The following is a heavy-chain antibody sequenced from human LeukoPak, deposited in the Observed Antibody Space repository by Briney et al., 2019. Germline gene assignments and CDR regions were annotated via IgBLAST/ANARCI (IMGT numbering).Heavy chain of an antibody. J-gene: IGHJ6*03. Sequence: PGGSLRLSCAASGFTVSSNYMSWVRQAPGKGLEWVSVIYSGGSTYYADSVKGRFTISRDNPKNTLYLQMNSLRAEDTAVYYCARAPGYSSEYYYYYYYMDVWGKGTTVTISS. CDR1: GFTVSSNY. V-gene: IGHV3-66*01. CDR3: ARAPGYSSEYYYYYYYMDV. D-gene: IGHD6-19*01. CDR2: IYSGGST.